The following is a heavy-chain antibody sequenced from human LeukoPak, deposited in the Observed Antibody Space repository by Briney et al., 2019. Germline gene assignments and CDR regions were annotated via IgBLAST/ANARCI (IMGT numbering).Heavy chain of an antibody. CDR2: INPYSGDT. D-gene: IGHD6-13*01. V-gene: IGHV1-2*06. J-gene: IGHJ4*02. CDR3: ARDQGSLTRSWYTGY. CDR1: GYTFTDYH. Sequence: ASVKVSCKASGYTFTDYHIHWVRQAPGQGLEWMGRINPYSGDTNFAQKFQGRVTMTRDTSITTAYMDLSSLTPEDTAVYFCARDQGSLTRSWYTGYWGQGTQVTVSS.